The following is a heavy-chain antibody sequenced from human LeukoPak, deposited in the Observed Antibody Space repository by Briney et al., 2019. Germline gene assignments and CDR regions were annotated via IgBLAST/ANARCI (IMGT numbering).Heavy chain of an antibody. V-gene: IGHV4-59*08. CDR3: ARPTMGDFWSGYYIWGNWFDP. CDR2: IYYSGST. D-gene: IGHD3-3*01. Sequence: PSETLSLTCTVAGGSISSYYWSWIRQPPGKGLEWIGYIYYSGSTNYNPSLKSRVTKSVDTSKNQFSLKLSSVTAADTAVYSCARPTMGDFWSGYYIWGNWFDPWGQGTLVTVSS. CDR1: GGSISSYY. J-gene: IGHJ5*02.